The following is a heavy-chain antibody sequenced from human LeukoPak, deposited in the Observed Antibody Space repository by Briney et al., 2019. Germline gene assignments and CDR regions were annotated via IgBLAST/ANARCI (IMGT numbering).Heavy chain of an antibody. V-gene: IGHV3-23*01. Sequence: GGSLRLSCTASGFRFSFYALSWVRQAPGKGLEWVSAISSGGDRTYYADSVTGRFTISRDNSKNMLFLQMSSLRAEDAAMYYCTREAIATGYAYDWGQGTLVTVFS. CDR2: ISSGGDRT. CDR3: TREAIATGYAYD. CDR1: GFRFSFYA. J-gene: IGHJ4*02. D-gene: IGHD3-16*01.